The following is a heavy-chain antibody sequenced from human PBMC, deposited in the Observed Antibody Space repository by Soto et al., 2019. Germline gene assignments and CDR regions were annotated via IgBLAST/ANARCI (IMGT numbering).Heavy chain of an antibody. Sequence: EVQLVESGGGLVQPGGSLRLSCAASGFTFSDHYMDWVRQAPGKGLEWVGRTRNKANSYTTEYAASVKGRFTISRDDSKNSLYLQMNSLKTEDTAVYYCAVYGSGGSCPWGWFDPWGQGTLVTVSS. V-gene: IGHV3-72*01. CDR2: TRNKANSYTT. CDR3: AVYGSGGSCPWGWFDP. D-gene: IGHD2-15*01. J-gene: IGHJ5*02. CDR1: GFTFSDHY.